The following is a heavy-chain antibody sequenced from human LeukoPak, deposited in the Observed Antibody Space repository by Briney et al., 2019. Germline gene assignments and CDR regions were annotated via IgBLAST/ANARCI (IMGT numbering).Heavy chain of an antibody. V-gene: IGHV1-3*01. Sequence: ASVKVSCKASGYTFTSYAMHWVRQAPGQRLEWMGWINAGNGNTKYSQKFQGRVTITRDTSASTAYMELSGLRSEDTAVYYCARLKGYCSGGSCYRLQYYFDYWGQGTLVTVSS. J-gene: IGHJ4*02. CDR3: ARLKGYCSGGSCYRLQYYFDY. CDR2: INAGNGNT. CDR1: GYTFTSYA. D-gene: IGHD2-15*01.